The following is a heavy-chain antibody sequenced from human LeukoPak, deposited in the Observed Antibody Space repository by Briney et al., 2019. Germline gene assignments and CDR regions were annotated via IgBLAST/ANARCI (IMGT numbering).Heavy chain of an antibody. CDR1: GGSISSYY. D-gene: IGHD1-26*01. CDR3: ASRYSGSYGDAFDI. CDR2: IYTSGST. J-gene: IGHJ3*02. V-gene: IGHV4-4*07. Sequence: PSETLSLTCTVSGGSISSYYWSWIRQPAGKGLEWIGRIYTSGSTNYNPSLKSRVTMSVDTSKNQFPLKLSSVTAADTAVYYCASRYSGSYGDAFDIWGQGTMVTVSS.